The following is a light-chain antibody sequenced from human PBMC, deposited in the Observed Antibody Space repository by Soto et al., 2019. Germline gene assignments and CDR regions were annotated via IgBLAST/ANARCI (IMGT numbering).Light chain of an antibody. V-gene: IGKV3-20*01. CDR1: QSVSSNY. CDR3: QNYGSSPPT. J-gene: IGKJ1*01. Sequence: EIVLTQSPGTLSLSPGERATLSCRASQSVSSNYFAWYQRKPGQAPMLLIYGACIRATDIPNRFSGSGSGKDFTLTITIQEQEDFAVYCCQNYGSSPPTFGQGTKVEIK. CDR2: GAC.